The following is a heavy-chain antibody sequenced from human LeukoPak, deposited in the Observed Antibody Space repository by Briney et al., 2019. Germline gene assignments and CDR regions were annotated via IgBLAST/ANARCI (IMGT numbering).Heavy chain of an antibody. Sequence: ASVKVSCKASGGTFSSYAISWVRQAPGQGLEWMGWMNPNSGNTGYAQKFQGRVTITRNTSISTAYMELSSLRSEDTAVYYCARDVYSIAAAGTFDYWGQGTLVTVSS. D-gene: IGHD6-13*01. CDR1: GGTFSSYA. J-gene: IGHJ4*02. V-gene: IGHV1-8*03. CDR3: ARDVYSIAAAGTFDY. CDR2: MNPNSGNT.